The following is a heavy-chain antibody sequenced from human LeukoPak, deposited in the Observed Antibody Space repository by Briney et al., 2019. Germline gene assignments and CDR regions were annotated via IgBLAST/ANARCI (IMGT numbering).Heavy chain of an antibody. CDR2: IIPIFGTA. J-gene: IGHJ4*02. CDR1: GGTFSSYA. D-gene: IGHD6-19*01. Sequence: GASVKVSCKASGGTFSSYAISWVRQAPGQGLAWMGGIIPIFGTANYAQKFQGRVTITADKSTSTAYMELSSLRSEDTAVYYCASSLAVAGTEADYWGQGTLVTVSS. CDR3: ASSLAVAGTEADY. V-gene: IGHV1-69*06.